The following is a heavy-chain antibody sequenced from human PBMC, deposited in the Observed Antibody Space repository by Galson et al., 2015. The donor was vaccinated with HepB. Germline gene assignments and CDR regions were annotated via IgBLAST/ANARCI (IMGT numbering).Heavy chain of an antibody. J-gene: IGHJ4*02. CDR1: GGTFSSYT. Sequence: SVKVSCKASGGTFSSYTISWVRQAPGQGLEWMGRIIPILGIANYAQKFQGRVTVTADKSTSTAYMELSSLRSEDTAVYYCARADGSGRSGPRPWGQGTLVTVSS. CDR2: IIPILGIA. D-gene: IGHD6-19*01. V-gene: IGHV1-69*02. CDR3: ARADGSGRSGPRP.